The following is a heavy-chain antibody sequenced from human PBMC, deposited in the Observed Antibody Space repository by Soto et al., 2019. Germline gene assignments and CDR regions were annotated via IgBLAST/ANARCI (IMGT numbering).Heavy chain of an antibody. D-gene: IGHD3-3*01. Sequence: QLQLQESGSGLVQPSQTLSLTCTASGGSISTSGYSWTWIRQPPGGGLGGMGSIYQTGRTYVIPSLKSRVTMSLDKSKNQFSLNLTSVTAADTALYYCAREMTIFGVAPGGGVDVWGQGTTVTVSS. J-gene: IGHJ6*02. CDR3: AREMTIFGVAPGGGVDV. CDR2: IYQTGRT. CDR1: GGSISTSGYS. V-gene: IGHV4-30-2*01.